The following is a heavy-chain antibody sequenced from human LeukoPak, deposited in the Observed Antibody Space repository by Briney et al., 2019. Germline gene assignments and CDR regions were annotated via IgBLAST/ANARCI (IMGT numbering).Heavy chain of an antibody. CDR2: ISSSSSYI. V-gene: IGHV3-21*01. CDR3: ARDWYNNSDAFDI. J-gene: IGHJ3*02. Sequence: GGSLRLSRAASGFTFSSYEMNWVRQAPGKGLEWVSSISSSSSYIYYADSVKGRFTISRDNAKNSLYLQIHSLRAEDTAVYYCARDWYNNSDAFDIWGQGTMVTVSS. CDR1: GFTFSSYE. D-gene: IGHD4-11*01.